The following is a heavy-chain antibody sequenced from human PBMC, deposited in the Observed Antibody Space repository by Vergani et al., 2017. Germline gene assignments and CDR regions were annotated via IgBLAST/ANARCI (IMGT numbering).Heavy chain of an antibody. CDR1: GYTSSYYG. J-gene: IGHJ1*01. CDR2: ISYDGTQK. Sequence: QVHLVESGGGVVQPGRSLRLSCVVSGYTSSYYGMHWVRQAPGKGLEWVAVISYDGTQKYYADSVKGRFTISIDNSKSTLYLKMNSLRTEDTDVYYCATKSCGTPGCQIEYFREWGQGTLVTVSS. V-gene: IGHV3-30*03. CDR3: ATKSCGTPGCQIEYFRE. D-gene: IGHD1-1*01.